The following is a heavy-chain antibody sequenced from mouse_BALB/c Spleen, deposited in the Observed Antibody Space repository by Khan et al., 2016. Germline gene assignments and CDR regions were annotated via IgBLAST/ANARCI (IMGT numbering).Heavy chain of an antibody. CDR2: ISYSGST. D-gene: IGHD1-1*01. Sequence: EVQLQEPGPGLVKPSQSLSFTCTVTGYSITSDYAWNWIRQFPGNRLEWMGYISYSGSTSYNPSFKSRIYITRATSKNQFFLQLNSVTSGDTSTYYCARSEYGDKGAMCYWGQGTSVTVSS. J-gene: IGHJ4*01. CDR1: GYSITSDYA. CDR3: ARSEYGDKGAMCY. V-gene: IGHV3-2*02.